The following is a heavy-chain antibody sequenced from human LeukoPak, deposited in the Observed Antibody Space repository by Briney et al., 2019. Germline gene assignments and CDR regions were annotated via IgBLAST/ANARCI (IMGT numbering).Heavy chain of an antibody. CDR2: ISSSGSTI. D-gene: IGHD6-13*01. Sequence: GGSLRLSCAASGFTFSSYEMNCVRQAPGKGLEWGSYISSSGSTIYYADSVKGRFTISRDNAKNSLYLQMNSLRAEDTAVYYCAAGSPIAAAGTFFDYWGQGTLVTVSS. V-gene: IGHV3-48*03. J-gene: IGHJ4*02. CDR1: GFTFSSYE. CDR3: AAGSPIAAAGTFFDY.